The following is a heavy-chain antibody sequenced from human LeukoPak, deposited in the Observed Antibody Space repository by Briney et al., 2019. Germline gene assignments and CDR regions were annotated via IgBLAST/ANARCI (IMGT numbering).Heavy chain of an antibody. CDR1: GYSFSDYY. CDR3: ARHPDGSLSLDY. CDR2: ISSSGSHT. V-gene: IGHV3-11*03. J-gene: IGHJ4*02. Sequence: GESLKISCKGSGYSFSDYYMSWVRQAPGKGLEWVSYISSSGSHTNYADSVTGRFTISRNNAKKSLHLQMNSLRAEDTAVYYCARHPDGSLSLDYWGQGTLVTVSS. D-gene: IGHD1-26*01.